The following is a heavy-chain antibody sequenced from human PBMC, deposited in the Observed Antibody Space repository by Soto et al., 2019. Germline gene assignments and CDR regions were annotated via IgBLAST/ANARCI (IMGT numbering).Heavy chain of an antibody. CDR1: GFTFSNYA. Sequence: GGSLRLSCVASGFTFSNYAMSWVRQAPGKGLEWVSGISASGGRTYYADSVRGRFTVSRDSYRNTLSLQMNSLRAEDAAIYFCAKDPNGDYVGAFEFCGPGTVVTVSS. CDR3: AKDPNGDYVGAFEF. V-gene: IGHV3-23*01. J-gene: IGHJ3*01. CDR2: ISASGGRT. D-gene: IGHD4-17*01.